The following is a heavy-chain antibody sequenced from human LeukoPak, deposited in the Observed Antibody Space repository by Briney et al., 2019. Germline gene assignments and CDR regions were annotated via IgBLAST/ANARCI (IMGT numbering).Heavy chain of an antibody. D-gene: IGHD2-2*01. J-gene: IGHJ4*02. CDR2: INHSGST. CDR1: GGSFSGYY. CDR3: ARRGGSSTLFDY. Sequence: SETLSLTCAVYGGSFSGYYWSWIRQPPGKGLEWIGEINHSGSTNYNPSLKSRVTISVDTSKNQFSLKLSSVTAADTAVYYCARRGGSSTLFDYWGQGTLVTVSS. V-gene: IGHV4-34*01.